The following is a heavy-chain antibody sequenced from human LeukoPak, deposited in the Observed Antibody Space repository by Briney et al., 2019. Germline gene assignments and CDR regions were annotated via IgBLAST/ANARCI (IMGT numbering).Heavy chain of an antibody. J-gene: IGHJ6*02. D-gene: IGHD6-19*01. V-gene: IGHV1-69*04. Sequence: GASVKVSCKASGGTFSSYAISWVRQAPGQGLEWMGRIIPILGIANYAQKFQGRVTITADKSTSTAYMELSSLRSEDTAVYYCARLLAVAGTDFYYYYGMDVWGQGTTVTV. CDR3: ARLLAVAGTDFYYYYGMDV. CDR1: GGTFSSYA. CDR2: IIPILGIA.